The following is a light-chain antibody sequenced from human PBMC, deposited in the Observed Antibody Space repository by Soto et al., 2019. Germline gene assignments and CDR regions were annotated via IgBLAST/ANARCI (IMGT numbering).Light chain of an antibody. V-gene: IGLV2-8*01. CDR3: SSYARNRDVL. CDR1: SSDVGGYNY. Sequence: QSALTQPPSASGSPGQSVAISCTGTSSDVGGYNYVSWYQQHPGKAPKLMIYEVNKRPSGVPDRFSGSKSGNTASLTVSGLQAEDEADYYCSSYARNRDVLFGGGTKVTVL. CDR2: EVN. J-gene: IGLJ2*01.